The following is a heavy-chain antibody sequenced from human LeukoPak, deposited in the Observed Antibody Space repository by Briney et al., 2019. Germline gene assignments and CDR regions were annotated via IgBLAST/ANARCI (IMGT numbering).Heavy chain of an antibody. CDR1: GGSISSGGYS. CDR2: IYHSGST. CDR3: ARVGYGDYGADY. V-gene: IGHV4-30-2*01. Sequence: SQTLSLTCAVSGGSISSGGYSWSWIRQPPGKGLEWIGYIYHSGSTYYNPSLKSRVTISVDRSKNQFSLKLSSVTAADTAVYYCARVGYGDYGADYWGQGTLVNVSS. D-gene: IGHD4-17*01. J-gene: IGHJ4*02.